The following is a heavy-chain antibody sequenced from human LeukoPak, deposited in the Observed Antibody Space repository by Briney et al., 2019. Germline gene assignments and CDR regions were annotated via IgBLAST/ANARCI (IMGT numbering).Heavy chain of an antibody. V-gene: IGHV4-34*01. CDR3: ARGNYSSGSIDY. CDR1: GGSFSGYY. CDR2: INHSGST. Sequence: ETLSLXCAVYGGSFSGYYWSWVRQPPGKGVEWVGEINHSGSTNYNPSLKSRVTISVDTSKNQFSLKLSSVTAADTAVYYCARGNYSSGSIDYWGQGTLVTVSS. J-gene: IGHJ4*02. D-gene: IGHD6-19*01.